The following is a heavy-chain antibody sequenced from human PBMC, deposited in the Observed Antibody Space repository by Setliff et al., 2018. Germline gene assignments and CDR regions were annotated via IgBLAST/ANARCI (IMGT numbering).Heavy chain of an antibody. J-gene: IGHJ5*02. CDR3: AREGFQNWFDP. Sequence: PSETLSLTCTVSGGSISTYYWSWIRQPPGKGLEWIGYIYYSGSTNYNPSHKGRVTISVDTSKNQSSLKLSSVTAADTAVYYCAREGFQNWFDPWGQGTLVTVSS. CDR1: GGSISTYY. CDR2: IYYSGST. V-gene: IGHV4-59*01.